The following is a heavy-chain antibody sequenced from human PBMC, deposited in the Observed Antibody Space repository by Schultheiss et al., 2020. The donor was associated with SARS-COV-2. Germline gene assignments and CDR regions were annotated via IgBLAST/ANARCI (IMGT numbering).Heavy chain of an antibody. J-gene: IGHJ3*02. V-gene: IGHV3-23*01. CDR3: AKDTGVVIPYQIADAFDI. CDR2: ISGSGGST. CDR1: GFTFSSYS. D-gene: IGHD3-3*01. Sequence: GGSLRLSCAASGFTFSSYSMNWVRQAPGKGLEWVSAISGSGGSTYYADSVKGRFTISRDNSKNTLYLQMNSLRAEDTAVYYCAKDTGVVIPYQIADAFDIWGQGTMVTVSS.